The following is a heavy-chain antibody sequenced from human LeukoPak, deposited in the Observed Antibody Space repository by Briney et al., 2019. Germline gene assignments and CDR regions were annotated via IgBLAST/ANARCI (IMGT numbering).Heavy chain of an antibody. CDR2: IWYDGSNK. J-gene: IGHJ4*02. CDR1: GFTFSSYG. CDR3: ARDRKDYYGSGSPPPPDFDY. Sequence: GGSLRLSCAASGFTFSSYGMHWVRQAPGKGLEWVAVIWYDGSNKYYADSVKGRFTISRDNSNNTLYLQMNSLRAEDTAVYYCARDRKDYYGSGSPPPPDFDYWGQGTLVTVSS. D-gene: IGHD3-10*01. V-gene: IGHV3-33*01.